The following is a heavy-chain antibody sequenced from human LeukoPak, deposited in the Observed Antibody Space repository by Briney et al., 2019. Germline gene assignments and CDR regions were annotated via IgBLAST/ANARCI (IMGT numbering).Heavy chain of an antibody. D-gene: IGHD3-10*01. CDR1: GYTFTSYD. Sequence: ASVKVSCKASGYTFTSYDINWVRQATGQGLEWMGWMNPNSGNTGYAQKFQGRVTMTRNTSISTAYMELSSLRSEDTAVYYCARTYYGSGSYTYYYYYMDVWGKGTTVTVSS. CDR2: MNPNSGNT. V-gene: IGHV1-8*01. CDR3: ARTYYGSGSYTYYYYYMDV. J-gene: IGHJ6*03.